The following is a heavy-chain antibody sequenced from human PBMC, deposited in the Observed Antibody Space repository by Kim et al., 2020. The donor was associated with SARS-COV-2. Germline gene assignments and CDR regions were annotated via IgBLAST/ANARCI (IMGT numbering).Heavy chain of an antibody. CDR3: AKSFSGSYFGYDY. V-gene: IGHV3-30*18. J-gene: IGHJ4*02. CDR1: GFTFNTYG. D-gene: IGHD1-26*01. CDR2: ISYDGSNK. Sequence: GGSLRLSCAASGFTFNTYGMHWVRQAPGKGLEWVAFISYDGSNKYYADSVKGRFTISRDNSKNTLYLQMNSLRMEDTAVYYCAKSFSGSYFGYDYCGPGTLVTASS.